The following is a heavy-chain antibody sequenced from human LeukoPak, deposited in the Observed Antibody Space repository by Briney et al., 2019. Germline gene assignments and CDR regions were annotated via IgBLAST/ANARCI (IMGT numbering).Heavy chain of an antibody. Sequence: SETLSLTCTVSGGSISSYYWSWIRQPPGKGLEWIGYIYYSGSTNYNPPLKRQVTISVDTSKNQFSLKLSSVTAADAAVYYCAGVRYSSSWALFDYWGQGTLVTVSS. D-gene: IGHD6-13*01. J-gene: IGHJ4*02. V-gene: IGHV4-59*01. CDR3: AGVRYSSSWALFDY. CDR2: IYYSGST. CDR1: GGSISSYY.